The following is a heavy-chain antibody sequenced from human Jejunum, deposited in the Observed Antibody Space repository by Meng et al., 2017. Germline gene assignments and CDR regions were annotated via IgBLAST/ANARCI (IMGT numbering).Heavy chain of an antibody. V-gene: IGHV4-4*02. D-gene: IGHD5-12*01. Sequence: QGCLQECGLGLVKALGGLSVTCAVPCGSTGARNWWRWVRQPPGKGLEWIGEIKHAGRTNYNPSLKSRVSISLDKSKNQFFLDLTSVTAADTAVYYCAKDLLGPAIAVSGYFEPWGQGTLVTVSS. J-gene: IGHJ5*02. CDR1: CGSTGARNW. CDR2: IKHAGRT. CDR3: AKDLLGPAIAVSGYFEP.